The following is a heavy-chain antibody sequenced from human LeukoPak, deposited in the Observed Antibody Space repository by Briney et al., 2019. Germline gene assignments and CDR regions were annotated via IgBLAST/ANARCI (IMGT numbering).Heavy chain of an antibody. CDR3: ARSTSIGFDHGDYGPHDAFDI. Sequence: PGGSLRLSCAASGFTFSSYSMNWVRQAPGKGLEWVSSISSSSSYIYYADSVKGRFTISRDNAKNSLYLQMNSLRAEDTAVYYCARSTSIGFDHGDYGPHDAFDIWGQGTMVTVSS. CDR1: GFTFSSYS. CDR2: ISSSSSYI. J-gene: IGHJ3*02. D-gene: IGHD4-17*01. V-gene: IGHV3-21*01.